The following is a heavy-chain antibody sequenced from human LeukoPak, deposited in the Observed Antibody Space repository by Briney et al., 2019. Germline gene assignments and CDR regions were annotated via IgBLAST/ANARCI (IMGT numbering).Heavy chain of an antibody. D-gene: IGHD3-10*01. CDR2: ISADNVNT. CDR1: GYTFSSYG. V-gene: IGHV1-18*01. J-gene: IGHJ4*02. Sequence: ASVKVSCKTSGYTFSSYGISWVRQAPGQWLEWMGWISADNVNTNYAQRVQGRVTMTTDTSTNTAYMELRSLRTDDTAMYYCARDNYGSGTYRGDYWGQGTLVTVSS. CDR3: ARDNYGSGTYRGDY.